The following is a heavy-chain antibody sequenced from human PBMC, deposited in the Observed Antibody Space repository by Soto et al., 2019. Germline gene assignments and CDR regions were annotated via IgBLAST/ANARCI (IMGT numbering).Heavy chain of an antibody. CDR2: ISGSGGST. Sequence: GGSLRLSCAASGFTLSSYAMSWVRQAPGKGLEWVSAISGSGGSTYYADSVKGRFTISRDNSKNTLYLQMNSLRAEDTAVYYCATSHGGYSGYDLDYWGQGTLVTVSS. D-gene: IGHD5-12*01. J-gene: IGHJ4*02. CDR3: ATSHGGYSGYDLDY. CDR1: GFTLSSYA. V-gene: IGHV3-23*01.